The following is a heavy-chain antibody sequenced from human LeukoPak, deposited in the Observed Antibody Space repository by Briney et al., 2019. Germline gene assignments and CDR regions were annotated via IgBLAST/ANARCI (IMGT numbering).Heavy chain of an antibody. CDR2: MSGGSDYI. CDR3: ARGGRYCSGGTCYGTFDI. CDR1: GFAFSTYS. V-gene: IGHV3-21*01. J-gene: IGHJ3*02. D-gene: IGHD2-15*01. Sequence: GGSLRLSCAASGFAFSTYSMGWVRQAPGKGLEWVSSMSGGSDYIYYADSVKGRFIMSRDNAKNSLYLQMNSLRAEDTALYYCARGGRYCSGGTCYGTFDIWRQGTTVTVSS.